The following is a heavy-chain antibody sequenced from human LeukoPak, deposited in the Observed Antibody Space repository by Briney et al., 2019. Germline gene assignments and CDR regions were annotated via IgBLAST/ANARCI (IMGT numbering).Heavy chain of an antibody. D-gene: IGHD1-7*01. CDR3: ARDQGALNS. Sequence: SQTLSLTCAISGDSVSSNGAFWNWIRQSPSRGLEWLGRTYYRSNWYNDYALSVKSRITINADASKNQFSLQLISVTLEDTAVYYCARDQGALNSWGQGTLVTVSS. CDR2: TYYRSNWYN. CDR1: GDSVSSNGAF. V-gene: IGHV6-1*01. J-gene: IGHJ4*02.